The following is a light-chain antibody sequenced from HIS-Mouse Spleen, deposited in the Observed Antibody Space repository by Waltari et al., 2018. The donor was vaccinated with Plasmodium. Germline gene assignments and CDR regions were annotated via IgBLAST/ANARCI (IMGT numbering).Light chain of an antibody. CDR1: QGIRND. V-gene: IGKV1-6*01. Sequence: AIQMTQSPSSLSASVGDSVTITCRASQGIRNDLGWYHQKPGKAPKLLISAASSLQSGVPSRFSGSGSGTDFTLTISSLQPEDFATYYCLQEYSYPYTFGQGTKLEIK. CDR3: LQEYSYPYT. J-gene: IGKJ2*01. CDR2: AAS.